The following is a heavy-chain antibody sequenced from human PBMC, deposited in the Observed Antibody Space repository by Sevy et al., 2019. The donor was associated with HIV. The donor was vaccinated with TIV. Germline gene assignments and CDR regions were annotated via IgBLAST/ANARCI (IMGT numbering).Heavy chain of an antibody. J-gene: IGHJ6*03. CDR2: INSSGGST. V-gene: IGHV3-23*01. CDR1: GFTFSSYA. CDR3: AKNPVEWLGYNYYYMDV. Sequence: GGSLRLSCADSGFTFSSYAMSWVRQAPGKGLEWVSGINSSGGSTYYADSVKGRFTISRDNSKNTLYLQMSSLRPEDTAVYFCAKNPVEWLGYNYYYMDVWGKGATVTVSS. D-gene: IGHD3-3*01.